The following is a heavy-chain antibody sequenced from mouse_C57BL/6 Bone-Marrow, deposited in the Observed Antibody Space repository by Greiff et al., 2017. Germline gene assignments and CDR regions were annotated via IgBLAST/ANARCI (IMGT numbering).Heavy chain of an antibody. J-gene: IGHJ2*01. Sequence: VQLQQPGAELVRPGSSVKLSCKASGYTFTSYWMHWVKQRPIQGLEWIGNIDPSDSETHYNQKFKDKATLTVDKSSSTAYMQRSSRTSEDSAVYYCARGDYVYFDYWGQGTTLTVSS. CDR2: IDPSDSET. CDR3: ARGDYVYFDY. D-gene: IGHD2-4*01. CDR1: GYTFTSYW. V-gene: IGHV1-52*01.